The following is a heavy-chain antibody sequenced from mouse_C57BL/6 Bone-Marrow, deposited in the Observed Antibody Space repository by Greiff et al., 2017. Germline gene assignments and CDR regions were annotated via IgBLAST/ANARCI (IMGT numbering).Heavy chain of an antibody. CDR1: GYTFTSYW. J-gene: IGHJ2*01. CDR3: ARLWDSPYYFDY. CDR2: IHPNSGST. Sequence: QVQLQQSGAELVKPGASVKLSCKASGYTFTSYWMHWVKQRPGQGLEWIGMIHPNSGSTNYNEKFKSKATLTVDQSSSTAYMQLSTLTSADSAVYYCARLWDSPYYFDYWGQGTTLTVSS. V-gene: IGHV1-64*01. D-gene: IGHD1-1*02.